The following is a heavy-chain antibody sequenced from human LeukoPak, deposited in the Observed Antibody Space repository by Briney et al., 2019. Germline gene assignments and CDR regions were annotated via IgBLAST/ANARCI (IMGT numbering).Heavy chain of an antibody. V-gene: IGHV1-2*02. J-gene: IGHJ4*02. CDR3: ARECRRAAAAAGC. D-gene: IGHD6-13*01. CDR2: INPNSGGT. Sequence: ASVKVSCKASGYTFTGYYMHWVRQAPGQGLEWMGWINPNSGGTNYAQKFQGRVTMTRDTSISTAYMELSRLRSDDTAVYYCARECRRAAAAAGCWGQGTLVTVSS. CDR1: GYTFTGYY.